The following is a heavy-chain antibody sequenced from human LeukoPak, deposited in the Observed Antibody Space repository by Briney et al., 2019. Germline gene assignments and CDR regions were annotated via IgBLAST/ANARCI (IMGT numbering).Heavy chain of an antibody. CDR2: INPNSGGT. J-gene: IGHJ4*02. CDR3: ARGSSKYYYDSSGYPFDY. V-gene: IGHV1-2*02. Sequence: GASVKVSCKASGYTFTGYYMHWVRQAPGQGLEWMGCINPNSGGTNYAQKFQGRVTMTRDTSISTAYMELGRLRSDDTAVYYCARGSSKYYYDSSGYPFDYWGQGTLVSVSS. D-gene: IGHD3-22*01. CDR1: GYTFTGYY.